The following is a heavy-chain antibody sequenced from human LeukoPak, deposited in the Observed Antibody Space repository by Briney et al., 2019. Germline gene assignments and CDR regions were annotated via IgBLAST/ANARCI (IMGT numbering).Heavy chain of an antibody. CDR3: ARGDIVVVPAAISSGWFGP. Sequence: SETLSLTCTVSGGSISSYYWSWIRQPPGKGLEWIGYIYYSGSTNYNPSLKSRVTISVDTSKNQFSLKLSSVTAADTAVYYCARGDIVVVPAAISSGWFGPWGQGTLVTVSS. V-gene: IGHV4-59*01. CDR2: IYYSGST. CDR1: GGSISSYY. J-gene: IGHJ5*02. D-gene: IGHD2-2*01.